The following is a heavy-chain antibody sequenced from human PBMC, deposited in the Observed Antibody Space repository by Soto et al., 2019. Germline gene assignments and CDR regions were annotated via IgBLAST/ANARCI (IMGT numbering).Heavy chain of an antibody. CDR1: GFTFSSYA. D-gene: IGHD3-9*01. J-gene: IGHJ4*02. Sequence: EVQLLESGGGLVQPGGSLRLSCAASGFTFSSYAMSWVRQAPGKGLEWVSAISGSGGSTYYADSVKGRFTISRDNSKNTLYLQMNSLRAEDTAVYYCAKASVPIQRCRYGDFDYWGQGTLVTVSS. CDR2: ISGSGGST. V-gene: IGHV3-23*01. CDR3: AKASVPIQRCRYGDFDY.